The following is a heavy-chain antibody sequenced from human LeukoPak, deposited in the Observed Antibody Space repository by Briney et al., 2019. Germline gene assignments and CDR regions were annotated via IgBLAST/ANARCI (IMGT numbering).Heavy chain of an antibody. J-gene: IGHJ4*02. CDR2: ISYSGST. Sequence: SETLSLTCTVSGGSISSNNYYWGWIRQPPGKGLEWIASISYSGSTYYNPSVKSRVTISRDTSKNQFSLSLNSVPAADTAVYYCVRVKSGSISDSWGQGTLVTVSS. CDR3: VRVKSGSISDS. V-gene: IGHV4-39*07. CDR1: GGSISSNNYY. D-gene: IGHD1-26*01.